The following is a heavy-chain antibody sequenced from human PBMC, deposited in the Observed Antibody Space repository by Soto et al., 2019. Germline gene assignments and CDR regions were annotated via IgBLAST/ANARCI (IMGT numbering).Heavy chain of an antibody. J-gene: IGHJ5*02. CDR3: ARELAVDYYGSVSCCGWFDP. CDR1: GGSISSGGYY. CDR2: IYYSGRT. Sequence: QVQLQESGPGLVKPSQTLSLTCTVSGGSISSGGYYWSWIRQHPGKGLEWIGYIYYSGRTYYNPSLKSRVTISVDTSKNQFSLKLSSVTAADTAVYYCARELAVDYYGSVSCCGWFDPWGQGTLVTVSS. D-gene: IGHD3-10*01. V-gene: IGHV4-31*03.